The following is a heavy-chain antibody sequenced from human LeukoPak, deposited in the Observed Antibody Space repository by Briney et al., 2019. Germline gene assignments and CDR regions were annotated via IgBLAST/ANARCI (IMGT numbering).Heavy chain of an antibody. V-gene: IGHV1-69*13. CDR3: ASRDIVATRDYYDSSGYPKN. Sequence: SVKVSCKASGGTFSSYAISWVRQAPGQGLEWMGGIIPIFGTANYAQKFQGRVTITADESTSTAYMELSSLRSEDTAVYYCASRDIVATRDYYDSSGYPKNWGQGTLVTVSS. CDR2: IIPIFGTA. J-gene: IGHJ4*02. CDR1: GGTFSSYA. D-gene: IGHD3-22*01.